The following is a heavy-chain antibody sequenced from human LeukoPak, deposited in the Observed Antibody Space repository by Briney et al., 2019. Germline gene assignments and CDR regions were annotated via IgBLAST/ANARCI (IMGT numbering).Heavy chain of an antibody. V-gene: IGHV4-30-2*01. D-gene: IGHD5-12*01. CDR1: GGSISSGGYY. Sequence: SETLSLTCTVSGGSISSGGYYWSWIQQPPGKGLEWIGYIYHSGSTYYNPSLKSRVTISVDRSKNQFSLKLSSVTAADTAVYYCARFSGYESVFDYWGQGTLVTVSS. J-gene: IGHJ4*02. CDR3: ARFSGYESVFDY. CDR2: IYHSGST.